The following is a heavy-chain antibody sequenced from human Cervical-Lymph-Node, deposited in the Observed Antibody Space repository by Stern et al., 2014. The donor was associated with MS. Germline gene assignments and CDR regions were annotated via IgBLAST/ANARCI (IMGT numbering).Heavy chain of an antibody. CDR3: ARGMGASDH. D-gene: IGHD1-26*01. Sequence: QVQLVQSGAEVKKPGASVKVSCTASGYTFPSFGITWVRKAPGQGLEWMGWISTDNSHINSAQKFLGRLTMTTNTTTSTAYMELGNLTSDDTAVYYCARGMGASDHWGQGTLITVSS. J-gene: IGHJ5*02. CDR1: GYTFPSFG. CDR2: ISTDNSHI. V-gene: IGHV1-18*01.